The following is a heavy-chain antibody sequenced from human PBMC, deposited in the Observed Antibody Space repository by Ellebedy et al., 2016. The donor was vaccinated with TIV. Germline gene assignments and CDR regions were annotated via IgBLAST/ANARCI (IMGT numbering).Heavy chain of an antibody. Sequence: PGGSLRLSCAASGFTFSSYAMSWVRQAPGKGLVWVSRLNSNGSSTTYADSVKGRFTISRDNAKNSLYLQMNSLRAEDTAVYYCARDYGDYINWFDPWGQGTLVTVSS. CDR3: ARDYGDYINWFDP. V-gene: IGHV3-74*03. J-gene: IGHJ5*02. CDR2: LNSNGSST. CDR1: GFTFSSYA. D-gene: IGHD4-17*01.